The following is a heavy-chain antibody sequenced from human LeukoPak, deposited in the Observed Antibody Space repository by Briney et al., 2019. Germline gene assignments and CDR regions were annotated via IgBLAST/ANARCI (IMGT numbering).Heavy chain of an antibody. J-gene: IGHJ5*02. V-gene: IGHV4-34*01. Sequence: MSSETLSLTCAVYGGSFSGYYWSWIRQPPGKGLEWIGEINHSGSTNYNPSLKSRVTISVDTSKNQFSLKLSSVTAADTAVYYCARFGRKMTAVKRGPSWFDPWGQGTLVTVSS. CDR2: INHSGST. D-gene: IGHD4-17*01. CDR3: ARFGRKMTAVKRGPSWFDP. CDR1: GGSFSGYY.